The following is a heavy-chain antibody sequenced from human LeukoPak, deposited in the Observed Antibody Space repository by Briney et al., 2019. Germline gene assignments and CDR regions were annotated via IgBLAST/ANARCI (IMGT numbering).Heavy chain of an antibody. V-gene: IGHV3-21*01. Sequence: GGSLRLTCAASGFTFSSYSMNWVRQAPGKGLEWVSSISSSSYIYYADSVKGRFTISRDNAKNSLYLQMNSLRAEDTAVYYCARDSLLYYDFWSGNSYDAFDIWGQGTMVTVSS. CDR1: GFTFSSYS. CDR2: ISSSSYI. D-gene: IGHD3-3*01. J-gene: IGHJ3*02. CDR3: ARDSLLYYDFWSGNSYDAFDI.